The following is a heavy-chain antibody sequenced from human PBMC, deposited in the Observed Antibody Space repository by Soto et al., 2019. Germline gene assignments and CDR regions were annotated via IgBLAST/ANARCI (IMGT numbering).Heavy chain of an antibody. V-gene: IGHV4-39*01. CDR2: IRYSGST. Sequence: QLQLQESGPGLVKPSETLSLICTVSGGSISSSSYYWGWIRQPPGKGLEWIGSIRYSGSTYYNPSLKIRVTISVDTSKNQVSLKVSSVTAADTAVYYCASQYRTMVRADVWGQGTTFTVSS. D-gene: IGHD3-10*01. CDR1: GGSISSSSYY. J-gene: IGHJ6*02. CDR3: ASQYRTMVRADV.